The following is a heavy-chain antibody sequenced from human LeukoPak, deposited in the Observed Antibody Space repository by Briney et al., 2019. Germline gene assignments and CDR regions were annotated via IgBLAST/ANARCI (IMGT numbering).Heavy chain of an antibody. CDR2: IDISGITI. Sequence: GGSLRLSCAASGFTFSSYGMHWVRQAPGKGLEWVSYIDISGITIYYADSVQGRFTISRDNAKNSLYLQMSSLRAEDTAVYYCARSAVAGVWAWGQGTLVTVSS. CDR1: GFTFSSYG. J-gene: IGHJ5*02. V-gene: IGHV3-48*04. D-gene: IGHD6-19*01. CDR3: ARSAVAGVWA.